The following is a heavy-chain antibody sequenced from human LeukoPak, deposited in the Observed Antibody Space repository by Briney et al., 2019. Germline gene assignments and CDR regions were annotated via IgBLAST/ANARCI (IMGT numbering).Heavy chain of an antibody. CDR2: INPSGGST. V-gene: IGHV1-46*01. CDR3: ARSYSGYGDTIDY. D-gene: IGHD5-12*01. Sequence: GASVKVSCKASGYTFTNYYMHWVRQAPGQGLEWMGMINPSGGSTSYAQKFQGRVTMTRDTSTITVYVELSSLRSDDTAVYYCARSYSGYGDTIDYWGQGTLVTVSS. CDR1: GYTFTNYY. J-gene: IGHJ4*02.